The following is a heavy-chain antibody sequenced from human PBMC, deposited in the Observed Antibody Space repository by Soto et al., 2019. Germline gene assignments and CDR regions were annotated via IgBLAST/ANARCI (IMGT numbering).Heavy chain of an antibody. D-gene: IGHD4-4*01. CDR2: IDPSDSYT. CDR1: GYSFTSYW. Sequence: GESLKISCKGSGYSFTSYWISWVRQMPGKGLEWMGRIDPSDSYTNYSPAFQGHVTISADKSISTAYLQWSSLKASDTAMYYCARRLQSPIGVFDYYGMDVWGQGTTVTVSS. J-gene: IGHJ6*02. V-gene: IGHV5-10-1*01. CDR3: ARRLQSPIGVFDYYGMDV.